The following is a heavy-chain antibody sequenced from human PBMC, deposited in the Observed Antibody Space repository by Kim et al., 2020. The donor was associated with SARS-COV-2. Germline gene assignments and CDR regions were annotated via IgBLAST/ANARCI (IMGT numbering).Heavy chain of an antibody. CDR3: TRRALGFGELLAD. J-gene: IGHJ4*02. D-gene: IGHD3-10*01. CDR2: IRSKANSYAT. CDR1: GFIFSGSA. Sequence: GGSLRRSCAASGFIFSGSAMHWVRQASGKGLEWVGRIRSKANSYATAYAASVKGRFTISRDDSKNTAYLHMNRLKSEDTGMYYCTRRALGFGELLADWGQGTLVTVSS. V-gene: IGHV3-73*01.